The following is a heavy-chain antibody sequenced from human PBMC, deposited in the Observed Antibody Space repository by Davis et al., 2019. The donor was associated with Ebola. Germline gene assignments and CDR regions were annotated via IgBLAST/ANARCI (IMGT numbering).Heavy chain of an antibody. CDR3: ARRVWGSSRARDNWFDP. V-gene: IGHV4-39*01. CDR1: GGSISSSSYY. Sequence: MPSETLSLTCTVSGGSISSSSYYWGWIRQPPGKGLEWIGSIYYSGSTYYNPSLKSRVTISVDTSKNQFSLKLSSVTAADTAVYYCARRVWGSSRARDNWFDPWGQGTLVTVSS. J-gene: IGHJ5*02. CDR2: IYYSGST. D-gene: IGHD6-13*01.